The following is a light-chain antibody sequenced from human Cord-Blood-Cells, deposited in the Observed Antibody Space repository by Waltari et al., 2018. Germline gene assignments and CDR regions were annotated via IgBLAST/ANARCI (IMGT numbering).Light chain of an antibody. Sequence: EIVLTQSPATLSLSPGERATLSCRASQSVSSYLAWYQQKPGQAPRLLIYDASNRATGIPARFSGSGSGTDFTLTIRLLSPASFAVYSSPPRPPSPLTFRPGTKLAI. J-gene: IGKJ2*01. CDR3: PPRPPSPLT. V-gene: IGKV3-11*01. CDR2: DAS. CDR1: QSVSSY.